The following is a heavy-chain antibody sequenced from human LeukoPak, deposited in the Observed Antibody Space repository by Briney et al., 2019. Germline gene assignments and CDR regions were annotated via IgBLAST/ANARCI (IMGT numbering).Heavy chain of an antibody. D-gene: IGHD3-10*01. CDR1: GGSFSGYY. J-gene: IGHJ6*03. V-gene: IGHV4-34*01. Sequence: SETLSLTCAVYGGSFSGYYWSWIRQHPGKGLEWIGEINHSGSTNYNPSLKSRVTISVDTSKNQFSLKLSSVTAADTAVYYCARRKAYYYGSGSYSGYYYYYYMDVWGKGTTVTVSS. CDR2: INHSGST. CDR3: ARRKAYYYGSGSYSGYYYYYYMDV.